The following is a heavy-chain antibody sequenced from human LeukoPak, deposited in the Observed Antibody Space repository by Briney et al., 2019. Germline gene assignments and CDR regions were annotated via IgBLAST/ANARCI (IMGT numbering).Heavy chain of an antibody. V-gene: IGHV3-48*02. CDR2: ISGSSSTI. Sequence: PGGSLRLSCAASGFSFRSCSMNWVRQAPGKGLEWVSYISGSSSTIYYADSVKGRFTISRDNAKNSLYLQMHSLRDEDTAVYYCASMYYYHSSGYYPFDYWGQGTLVTVSS. CDR3: ASMYYYHSSGYYPFDY. D-gene: IGHD3-22*01. CDR1: GFSFRSCS. J-gene: IGHJ4*02.